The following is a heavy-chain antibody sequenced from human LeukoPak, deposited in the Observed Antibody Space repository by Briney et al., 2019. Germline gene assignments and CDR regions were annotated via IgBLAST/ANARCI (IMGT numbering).Heavy chain of an antibody. V-gene: IGHV3-30*04. Sequence: GGSLRLSCAASGFTFSSYAMHWVRQAPGKGLEWVAVISYDGSNKYYADSVKGRFTISRDNSKNTLYLQMNSLRAEDTAVYYCAKSMVATMMTFDYWGQGTLVTVSS. CDR2: ISYDGSNK. CDR1: GFTFSSYA. CDR3: AKSMVATMMTFDY. J-gene: IGHJ4*02. D-gene: IGHD5-12*01.